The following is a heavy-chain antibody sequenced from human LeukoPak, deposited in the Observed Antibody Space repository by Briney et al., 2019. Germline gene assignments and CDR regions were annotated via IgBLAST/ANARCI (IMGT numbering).Heavy chain of an antibody. J-gene: IGHJ4*02. CDR2: IGSSVSTR. V-gene: IGHV3-48*01. CDR1: GFTFSSYS. CDR3: AREGSDFWSGYSKGYFDY. Sequence: GGSLRLSCAVSGFTFSSYSMNWVRRAPGKGLEWVSYIGSSVSTRYYADSVKGRFTIFRDNGKHSLYLQMNSLRAEDTAVYYCAREGSDFWSGYSKGYFDYWGQGTLVTVSS. D-gene: IGHD3-3*01.